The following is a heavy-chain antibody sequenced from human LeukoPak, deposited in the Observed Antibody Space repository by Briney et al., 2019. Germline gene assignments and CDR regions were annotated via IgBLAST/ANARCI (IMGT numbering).Heavy chain of an antibody. CDR3: AMSGYSYGLVFDY. J-gene: IGHJ4*02. CDR1: GDSITGYY. CDR2: IYYSGST. V-gene: IGHV4-39*01. D-gene: IGHD5-18*01. Sequence: SETLSLTCSVSGDSITGYYWGWIRQPPGKGLEWIGSIYYSGSTYYNPSLKSRVTISVDTSKNQFSLKLSSVTAADTAVYYCAMSGYSYGLVFDYWGQGTLVTVSS.